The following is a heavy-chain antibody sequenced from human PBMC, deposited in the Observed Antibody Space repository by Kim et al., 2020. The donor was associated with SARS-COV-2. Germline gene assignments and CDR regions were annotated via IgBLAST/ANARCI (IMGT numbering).Heavy chain of an antibody. Sequence: NPSHKRRVTISVDTSKSHFSLKLSSVTAADTAAYYCAGAWAGGQLAYFDYWGQGTLVTVSS. J-gene: IGHJ4*02. CDR3: AGAWAGGQLAYFDY. D-gene: IGHD6-19*01. V-gene: IGHV4-61*03.